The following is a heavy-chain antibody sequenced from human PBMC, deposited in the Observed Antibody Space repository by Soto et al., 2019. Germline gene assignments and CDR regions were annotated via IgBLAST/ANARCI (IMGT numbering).Heavy chain of an antibody. Sequence: QITLKESGPTLVKPTQTLTLTCTFSGFSLTTRGVGVGWIRQPPGKALECLALIYWDDDKRYSPSLQSRLSIXXXTXXNQVVLTMTNLDPVDTATYYCAHIPNYYQYDWFDPWGQGTLVSVSS. CDR3: AHIPNYYQYDWFDP. V-gene: IGHV2-5*02. CDR2: IYWDDDK. J-gene: IGHJ5*02. D-gene: IGHD3-16*01. CDR1: GFSLTTRGVG.